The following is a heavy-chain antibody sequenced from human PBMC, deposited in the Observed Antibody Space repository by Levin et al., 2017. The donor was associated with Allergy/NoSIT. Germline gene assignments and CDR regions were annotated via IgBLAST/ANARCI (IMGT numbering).Heavy chain of an antibody. CDR2: ISGSGGST. D-gene: IGHD3-3*02. CDR3: AKAFPWFDP. J-gene: IGHJ5*02. Sequence: GESLKISCAASGFTFTDYAMSWVRQAPGKGLEWVSAISGSGGSTHYADSVKGRFTTSRDNSKNTLYLQMNSLRVEDTAVYYCAKAFPWFDPWGQGTLVTVSS. CDR1: GFTFTDYA. V-gene: IGHV3-23*01.